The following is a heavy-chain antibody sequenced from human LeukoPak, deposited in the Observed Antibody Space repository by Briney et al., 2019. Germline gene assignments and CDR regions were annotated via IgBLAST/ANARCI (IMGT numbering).Heavy chain of an antibody. CDR3: AIIAVAGTMSS. CDR1: GGSVSSGSYY. D-gene: IGHD6-19*01. Sequence: SETLSLTCTVSGGSVSSGSYYWSWIRQPPGKGLEWIGYIYYSGSTNYNPSLKSRVTISVDTSKNRFSLKLSSVTAADTAVYYCAIIAVAGTMSSWGQGTLVTVSS. CDR2: IYYSGST. J-gene: IGHJ5*02. V-gene: IGHV4-61*01.